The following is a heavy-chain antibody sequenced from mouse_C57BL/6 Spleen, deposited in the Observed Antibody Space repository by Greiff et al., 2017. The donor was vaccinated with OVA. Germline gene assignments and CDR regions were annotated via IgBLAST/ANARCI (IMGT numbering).Heavy chain of an antibody. Sequence: VQLQQSGPELVKPGASVKISCKASGYAFSSSWMNWVKQRPGKGLEWIGRIYPGEGDTNYNGKFKGKATLTADKSSSTAYMQLSSLTSEDAAFYFCARAGPYRNYGGFADWGQGTLVTVSA. CDR2: IYPGEGDT. CDR3: ARAGPYRNYGGFAD. J-gene: IGHJ3*01. CDR1: GYAFSSSW. V-gene: IGHV1-82*01. D-gene: IGHD2-5*01.